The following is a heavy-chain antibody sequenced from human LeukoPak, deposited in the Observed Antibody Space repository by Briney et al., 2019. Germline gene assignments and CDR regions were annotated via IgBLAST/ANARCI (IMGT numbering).Heavy chain of an antibody. CDR1: GGSMIDYY. J-gene: IGHJ4*02. V-gene: IGHV4-4*07. CDR2: IHTSGTT. CDR3: ARDSLGGYYYDSSGYRLGH. D-gene: IGHD3-22*01. Sequence: SETLSLTCTVSGGSMIDYYWSFVRQSAGKGLEWMGRIHTSGTTFFNPSLKGRITMSVDTSQNQFSLKLSSVTAADTAVYYCARDSLGGYYYDSSGYRLGHWGQGTLVTVSS.